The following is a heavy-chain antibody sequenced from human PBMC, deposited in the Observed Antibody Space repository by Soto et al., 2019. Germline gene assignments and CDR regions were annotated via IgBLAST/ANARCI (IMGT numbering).Heavy chain of an antibody. Sequence: QVQLQESGPGLVKPSETLSLTCTVSGGSISSYYWSWIRQPPGKGLEWIGYIYYSGSTNYNPSLKDRITISVDTSKNQFSLKLSSVTAADTAEYYCARVGAVVATVFDYWGQGTLVTVSS. V-gene: IGHV4-59*01. CDR1: GGSISSYY. J-gene: IGHJ4*02. D-gene: IGHD2-15*01. CDR2: IYYSGST. CDR3: ARVGAVVATVFDY.